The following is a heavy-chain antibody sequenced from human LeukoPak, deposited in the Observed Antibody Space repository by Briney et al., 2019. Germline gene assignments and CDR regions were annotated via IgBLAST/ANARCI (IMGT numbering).Heavy chain of an antibody. CDR2: IYLSGST. V-gene: IGHV4-38-2*01. J-gene: IGHJ5*02. Sequence: PSETLSLTCDVSGYSISSGYYWGWIRQPPGDGQEWLGSIYLSGSTYYNPSLKSRVTISVDTSKNQFSLKLSSVTAADTAVYYCARHVGRDNWFDPWGQGTLVTVSS. CDR3: ARHVGRDNWFDP. CDR1: GYSISSGYY.